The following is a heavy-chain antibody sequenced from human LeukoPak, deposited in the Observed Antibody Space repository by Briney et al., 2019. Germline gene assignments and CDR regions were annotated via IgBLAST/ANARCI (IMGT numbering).Heavy chain of an antibody. CDR1: GFTFRTYT. CDR2: ISYDGSKQ. D-gene: IGHD1-14*01. Sequence: GGSLRLSCAASGFTFRTYTMHWVRRAPGKGLEWVTVISYDGSKQYYADSVKGRFTISRDNSKNTLYLQMNNLRTEDTAMYYCATGGTGAFDIWGQGTMVTVSS. V-gene: IGHV3-30-3*01. CDR3: ATGGTGAFDI. J-gene: IGHJ3*02.